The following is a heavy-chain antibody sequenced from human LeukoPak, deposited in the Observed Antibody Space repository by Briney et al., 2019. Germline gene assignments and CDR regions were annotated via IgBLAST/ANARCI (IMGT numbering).Heavy chain of an antibody. D-gene: IGHD2-2*01. CDR3: ARGSCSSTSCYVFSLDFDY. Sequence: ASVKVCCKASGYTFTSYDINWVRQATGQGLEWKGWMNPNSGNTGDAQKFQGRVTMTRNTSISTAYMELSSLRSEDTAVYYCARGSCSSTSCYVFSLDFDYWGQGTLVTVSS. V-gene: IGHV1-8*01. CDR2: MNPNSGNT. J-gene: IGHJ4*02. CDR1: GYTFTSYD.